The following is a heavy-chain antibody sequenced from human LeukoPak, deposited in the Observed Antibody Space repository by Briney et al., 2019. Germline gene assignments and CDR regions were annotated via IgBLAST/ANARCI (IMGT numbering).Heavy chain of an antibody. V-gene: IGHV4-31*03. CDR2: IYYSGST. D-gene: IGHD3-16*01. CDR1: GGSTSSGGYY. J-gene: IGHJ4*02. Sequence: SETLSLTCTVSGGSTSSGGYYWSWIRQHPGKGLEWIGYIYYSGSTYYNPSLKSRVTISVDTSKNQFSLKLRSVTAADTAVYYCARDIGPYGNPAGHDYWGQGTLVTVSS. CDR3: ARDIGPYGNPAGHDY.